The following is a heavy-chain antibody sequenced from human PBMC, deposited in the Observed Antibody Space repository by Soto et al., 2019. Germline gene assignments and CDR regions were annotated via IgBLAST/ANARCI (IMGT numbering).Heavy chain of an antibody. CDR1: GFTFNNYA. Sequence: EVQLLESGGGLVQPGGSLRLSCAASGFTFNNYAMTWVRQAPGNVLEWVSAISGGGDTTSYADSVKGRFTVSRDGSKNTLYLQMSSLRAEDTALYYCAKGRGGSGSLTPRVDLWGQGTLVTVSS. D-gene: IGHD3-10*01. J-gene: IGHJ4*02. V-gene: IGHV3-23*01. CDR2: ISGGGDTT. CDR3: AKGRGGSGSLTPRVDL.